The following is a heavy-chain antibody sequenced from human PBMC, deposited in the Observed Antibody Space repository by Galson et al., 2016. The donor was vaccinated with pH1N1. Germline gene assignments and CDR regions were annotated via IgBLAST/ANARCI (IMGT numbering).Heavy chain of an antibody. CDR3: AREDYYDTDLSDWYFDL. Sequence: QGLEWMGGIIPIFNTAKYAQNFQGRVTITADESTTTAYMELSSLRSEDTAVYFCAREDYYDTDLSDWYFDLWGRGTLLTVSS. V-gene: IGHV1-69*01. CDR2: IIPIFNTA. J-gene: IGHJ2*01. D-gene: IGHD3-22*01.